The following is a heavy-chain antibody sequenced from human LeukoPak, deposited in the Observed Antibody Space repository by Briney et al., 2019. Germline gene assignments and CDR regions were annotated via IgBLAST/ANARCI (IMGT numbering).Heavy chain of an antibody. CDR1: GFTFGDYA. CDR2: ISSSGNII. Sequence: GGSLRLSCTASGFTFGDYAMSWVRQAPGKGLEWVSSISSSGNIIYYADSVRGRFTISRDNAKNSLYLQMNSLRAEDTAVFYCARADYYDSGSFYPLNFWGQGTLVTVSS. CDR3: ARADYYDSGSFYPLNF. V-gene: IGHV3-21*01. J-gene: IGHJ4*02. D-gene: IGHD3-10*01.